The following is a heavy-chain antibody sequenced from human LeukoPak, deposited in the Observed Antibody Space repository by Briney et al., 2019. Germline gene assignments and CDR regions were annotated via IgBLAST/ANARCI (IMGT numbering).Heavy chain of an antibody. CDR3: ARAVVVPAAIAFDI. J-gene: IGHJ3*02. V-gene: IGHV4-61*10. CDR2: IYYSGST. CDR1: GGSISSGSYY. Sequence: SETLSLTCTVSGGSISSGSYYWSWIRQPAGKGLEWIGYIYYSGSTNYNPSLKSRVTISVDTSKNQFSLKLSSVTAADTAVYYCARAVVVPAAIAFDIWGQGTMVTVSS. D-gene: IGHD2-2*01.